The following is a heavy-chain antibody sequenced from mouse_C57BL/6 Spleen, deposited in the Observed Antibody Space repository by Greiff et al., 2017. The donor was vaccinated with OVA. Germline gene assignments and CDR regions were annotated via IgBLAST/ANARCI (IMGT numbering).Heavy chain of an antibody. CDR3: ARGGRSYYGPAY. D-gene: IGHD2-1*01. J-gene: IGHJ3*01. Sequence: VQLQQPGAELVRPGSSVKLSCTASGYTFTSYWMHWVKQKPIQGLEWIGNIDPSDSDTHYNQTFKDKATLTVDKSSSTAYMQLSSLTSEDSAVDYCARGGRSYYGPAYWGQGTLVTVSA. CDR1: GYTFTSYW. V-gene: IGHV1-52*01. CDR2: IDPSDSDT.